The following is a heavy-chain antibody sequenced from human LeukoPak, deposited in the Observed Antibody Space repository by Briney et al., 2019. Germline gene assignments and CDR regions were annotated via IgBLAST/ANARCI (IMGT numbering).Heavy chain of an antibody. J-gene: IGHJ4*02. Sequence: GGSLRLSCAASGFTFSSYAMSWVRQAPGKGLEWVAVISYDGNTKYYADSVKGRFTISRDNSKNTLYLQMNSLRPEDTAVYYCARDPRKYYNTLTGYYPLYYFDYWGQGTLVTVSS. CDR2: ISYDGNTK. V-gene: IGHV3-30-3*01. CDR1: GFTFSSYA. CDR3: ARDPRKYYNTLTGYYPLYYFDY. D-gene: IGHD3-9*01.